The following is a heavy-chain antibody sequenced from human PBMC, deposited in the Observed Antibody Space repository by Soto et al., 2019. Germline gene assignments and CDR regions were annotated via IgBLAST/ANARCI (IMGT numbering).Heavy chain of an antibody. CDR1: GFTFSSYC. CDR2: ISYDGSNK. CDR3: ARQPHYYYYGMDV. V-gene: IGHV3-30*03. Sequence: PGLSCEASGFTFSSYCIHWVRQAPGQGLEWVAVISYDGSNKYYADSVKGRFTISRDNSKNTLYLQMNSLRAEDTAVYYCARQPHYYYYGMDVWGQRTTVTVSS. J-gene: IGHJ6*02.